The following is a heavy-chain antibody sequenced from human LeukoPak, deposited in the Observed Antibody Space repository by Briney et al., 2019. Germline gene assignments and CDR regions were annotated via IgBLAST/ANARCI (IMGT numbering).Heavy chain of an antibody. D-gene: IGHD3-22*01. J-gene: IGHJ5*02. V-gene: IGHV4-59*01. CDR1: GGSISSYY. Sequence: SETLSLTCTVSGGSISSYYWSWIRQPPGKGLEWIGYIYYSGSTNYSPSLKSRVTISVDTSKNQFSLKLSSVTAADTAVYYCARGWHYYDSSGYYYSGGFGFDPWGQGTLVTVSS. CDR3: ARGWHYYDSSGYYYSGGFGFDP. CDR2: IYYSGST.